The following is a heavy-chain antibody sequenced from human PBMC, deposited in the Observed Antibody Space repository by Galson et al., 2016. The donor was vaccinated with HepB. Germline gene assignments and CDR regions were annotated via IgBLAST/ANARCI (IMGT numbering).Heavy chain of an antibody. D-gene: IGHD3-10*01. J-gene: IGHJ4*02. Sequence: SETLSLTCSVSGGSISSSSYYWGWIRQPPGKGLEWIGTIAQSGSTYYNPSHKSRVTTSLDTSKNHLSLRLSSVTAADTAVYYCARPRINTQGFYFDHWGQGTLVTVSS. CDR2: IAQSGST. V-gene: IGHV4-39*07. CDR3: ARPRINTQGFYFDH. CDR1: GGSISSSSYY.